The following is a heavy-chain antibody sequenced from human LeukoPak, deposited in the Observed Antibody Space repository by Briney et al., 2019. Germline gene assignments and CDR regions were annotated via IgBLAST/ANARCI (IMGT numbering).Heavy chain of an antibody. D-gene: IGHD5-24*01. V-gene: IGHV4-61*02. CDR2: IYTSGST. Sequence: SETLSLTCTVSGGSISSGSYYWSWIRQPAGKGLEWIGRIYTSGSTNYNPSLKSRVTISVDTSKNQFSLKLSSVTAADTAVYYCANHRGDGYNYREAFDIWGQGTMVTVSS. J-gene: IGHJ3*02. CDR3: ANHRGDGYNYREAFDI. CDR1: GGSISSGSYY.